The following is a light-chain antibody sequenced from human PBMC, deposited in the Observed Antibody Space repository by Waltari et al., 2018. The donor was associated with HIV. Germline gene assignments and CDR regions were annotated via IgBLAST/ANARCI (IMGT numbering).Light chain of an antibody. V-gene: IGLV2-14*03. CDR3: GSSMTNVNMDV. J-gene: IGLJ1*01. CDR1: SSDSGGFKS. Sequence: QSALTQPASVSGSPGQSITISCTGTSSDSGGFKSVSWYQQSPGKAPKLIIYDVSYRPSWVSNSFSGSKSGNTASLTISGLQAEDEADYYCGSSMTNVNMDVFGTGTRVTVL. CDR2: DVS.